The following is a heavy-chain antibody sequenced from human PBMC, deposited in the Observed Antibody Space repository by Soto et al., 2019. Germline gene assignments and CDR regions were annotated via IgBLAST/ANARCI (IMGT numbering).Heavy chain of an antibody. CDR1: GFTISSYS. CDR2: INRNSINM. V-gene: IGHV3-21*01. J-gene: IGHJ5*02. D-gene: IGHD1-1*01. Sequence: EVQLVESGGGLVKPGGSLRLSCAASGFTISSYSMNWVRQAPGKGLEWVSAINRNSINMHYADSVKGRFTISRDNAKNSLYLQMNSLRVEDTAVYYCVRDLLEVVTKFDPWGQGTLVTVSS. CDR3: VRDLLEVVTKFDP.